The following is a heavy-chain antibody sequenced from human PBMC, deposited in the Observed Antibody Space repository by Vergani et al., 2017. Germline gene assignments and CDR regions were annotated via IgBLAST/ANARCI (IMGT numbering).Heavy chain of an antibody. Sequence: QITLKELGPTLVKPTQTFTLTSTFPGFSPTTRGVAVCWIRQPPGKALEWLAIVFWVDDKRYSPSLRNRVTITRDTSRNPVVLTMTNIDPVDTATYYCTHRPDCSVGHCYDDYWGQGTLVTVSS. CDR3: THRPDCSVGHCYDDY. V-gene: IGHV2-5*02. CDR1: GFSPTTRGVA. D-gene: IGHD2-15*01. J-gene: IGHJ4*02. CDR2: VFWVDDK.